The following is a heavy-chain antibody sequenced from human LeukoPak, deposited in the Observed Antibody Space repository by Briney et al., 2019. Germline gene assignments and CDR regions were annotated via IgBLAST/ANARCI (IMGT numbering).Heavy chain of an antibody. V-gene: IGHV3-23*01. CDR2: ISGSGGST. Sequence: GGSLRLSRAASGFTFSSYAMSWVRQAPGKGLEWDSAISGSGGSTYYADSVKGRFTISRDNSKNTLYLQMNSLRAEDTAVYYCAKARNLQWRESFDYWGQGTLVTVSS. CDR1: GFTFSSYA. J-gene: IGHJ4*02. D-gene: IGHD6-19*01. CDR3: AKARNLQWRESFDY.